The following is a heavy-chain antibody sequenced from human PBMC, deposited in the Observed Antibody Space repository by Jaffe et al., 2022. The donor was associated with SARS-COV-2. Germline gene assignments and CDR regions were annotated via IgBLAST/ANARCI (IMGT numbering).Heavy chain of an antibody. Sequence: EVQLLESGGGLVQPGGSLRLSCAASGFTFSSYAMSWVRQAPGKGLEWVSAISGSGGSTYYADSVKGRFTISRDNSKNTLYLQMNSLRAEDTAVYYCAKGGRPAAGRRYYYYYGMDVWGQGTTVTVSS. CDR2: ISGSGGST. CDR1: GFTFSSYA. CDR3: AKGGRPAAGRRYYYYYGMDV. V-gene: IGHV3-23*01. J-gene: IGHJ6*02. D-gene: IGHD6-13*01.